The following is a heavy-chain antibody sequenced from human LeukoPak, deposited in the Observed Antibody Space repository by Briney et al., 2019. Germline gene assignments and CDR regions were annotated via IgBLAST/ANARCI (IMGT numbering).Heavy chain of an antibody. J-gene: IGHJ4*02. CDR1: GFTFSNSW. CDR3: AGGRLVATSKAVAIDY. D-gene: IGHD5-12*01. CDR2: INERGSST. V-gene: IGHV3-74*01. Sequence: GGSLRLSCAVSGFTFSNSWLHWVRQAPGKGLVWVTRINERGSSTSYADSVKGRFTISRDNAKNTLYLQMNNLRADDTAVYYCAGGRLVATSKAVAIDYWGQGTLVTVSS.